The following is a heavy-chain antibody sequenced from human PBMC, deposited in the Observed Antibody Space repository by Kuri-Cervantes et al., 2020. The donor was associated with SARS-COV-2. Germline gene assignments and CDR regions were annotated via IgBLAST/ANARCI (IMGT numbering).Heavy chain of an antibody. Sequence: LSLTCAASGFTFSSYGMHWVRQAPGKGLEWVAVISYDGSNKYYADPVKGRFTISRDNSKNTLYLQMNSLRTEDTAVYYCAKEASVVPAAEGFDYWGQGTLVTVSS. D-gene: IGHD2-2*01. CDR3: AKEASVVPAAEGFDY. CDR1: GFTFSSYG. V-gene: IGHV3-30*18. J-gene: IGHJ4*02. CDR2: ISYDGSNK.